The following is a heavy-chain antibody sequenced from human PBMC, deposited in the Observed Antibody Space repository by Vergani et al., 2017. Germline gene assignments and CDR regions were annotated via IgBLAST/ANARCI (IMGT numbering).Heavy chain of an antibody. V-gene: IGHV2-70*01. Sequence: QVTLRESGPALVKPTQTLTLTCNFSGFSLSTSGMCVSWIRQPPGKPLEWLALIDWDDDKYYSTSLKTRLTISKDTSKNQVVLTMTNMEPVDTATYYCARXYRYYYDSSGYYVNWFDPWGQGTLVTVSS. CDR1: GFSLSTSGMC. J-gene: IGHJ5*02. D-gene: IGHD3-22*01. CDR2: IDWDDDK. CDR3: ARXYRYYYDSSGYYVNWFDP.